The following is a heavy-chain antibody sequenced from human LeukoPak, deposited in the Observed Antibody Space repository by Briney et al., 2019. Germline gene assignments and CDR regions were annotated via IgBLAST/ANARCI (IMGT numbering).Heavy chain of an antibody. Sequence: SETLSLTCTGSGGSISSYYWSWIRQPPGKGLEWIGYIYYSGSTNYNPSLKSRVTISVDTSKNQFSLKLSSVTAADTDVYYCARDRGMNSGYYYYGMDVWGQGTTVTVSS. D-gene: IGHD1-26*01. CDR1: GGSISSYY. CDR2: IYYSGST. J-gene: IGHJ6*02. CDR3: ARDRGMNSGYYYYGMDV. V-gene: IGHV4-59*01.